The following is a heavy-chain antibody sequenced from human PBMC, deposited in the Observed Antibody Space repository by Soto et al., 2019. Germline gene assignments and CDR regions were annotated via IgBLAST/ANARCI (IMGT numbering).Heavy chain of an antibody. V-gene: IGHV3-33*01. CDR2: IWYDGSNK. J-gene: IGHJ4*02. CDR1: GFTFSSYG. CDR3: ARDQSAYYHDSSGYDY. Sequence: QVQLVESGGGVVQPGRSLRLSCAASGFTFSSYGMHWVRQAPGKGLEWVAVIWYDGSNKYYADSVKGRFTISRDNSKNTLYLQMNSLRAEDTAVYYCARDQSAYYHDSSGYDYWGQGTLVTVSS. D-gene: IGHD3-22*01.